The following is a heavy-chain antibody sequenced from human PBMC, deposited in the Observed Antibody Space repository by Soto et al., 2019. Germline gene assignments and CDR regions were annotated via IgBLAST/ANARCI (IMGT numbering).Heavy chain of an antibody. CDR2: ISAYNGNT. D-gene: IGHD3-3*01. CDR3: ARVCCAGFGVVISFWFDP. CDR1: GYTFTSYG. V-gene: IGHV1-18*01. Sequence: GASVKVSCKTSGYTFTSYGISWVRQAPGQGLEWMGWISAYNGNTNYAQKLQGRVTMTTDTSTSTAYMELRSLRSDDTAVYYCARVCCAGFGVVISFWFDPWGQGTLVTVSS. J-gene: IGHJ5*02.